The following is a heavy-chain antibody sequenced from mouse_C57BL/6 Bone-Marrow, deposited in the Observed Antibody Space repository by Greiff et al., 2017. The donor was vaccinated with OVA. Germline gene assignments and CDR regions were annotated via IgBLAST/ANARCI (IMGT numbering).Heavy chain of an antibody. CDR1: GYTFTSYG. V-gene: IGHV1-81*01. Sequence: VQLQESGAELARPGASVKLSCKASGYTFTSYGISWVKQRTGQGLEWIGEIYPRSGNTYYNEKFKGKATLTADKSSSTAYMELRSLTSEDSAVYFCAKKGPYYAMDYWGQGTSVTVSS. CDR2: IYPRSGNT. J-gene: IGHJ4*01. CDR3: AKKGPYYAMDY.